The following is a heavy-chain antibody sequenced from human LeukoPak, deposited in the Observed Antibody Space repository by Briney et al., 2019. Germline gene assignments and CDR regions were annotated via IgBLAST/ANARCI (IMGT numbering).Heavy chain of an antibody. V-gene: IGHV4-39*01. CDR2: IHYSGST. J-gene: IGHJ4*02. D-gene: IGHD5-24*01. Sequence: ASETLSLTCTVSGGSISSYFWGWIRQPPGQGLEWIGSIHYSGSTYNNPSLKRRATISVDTSKNQFSLKLSSATAADTAVYYCARLRPEIYWGQGTLVSVSS. CDR1: GGSISSYF. CDR3: ARLRPEIY.